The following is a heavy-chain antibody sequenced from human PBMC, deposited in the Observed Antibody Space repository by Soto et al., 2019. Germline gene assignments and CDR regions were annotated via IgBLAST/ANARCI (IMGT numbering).Heavy chain of an antibody. CDR3: AKDRPSGSRPYYYGMDV. CDR2: ISYDGSNK. D-gene: IGHD1-26*01. CDR1: GFTFSSYG. Sequence: QVQLVESGGGVVQPGRSLRLSCAASGFTFSSYGMHWVRQVPGKGLEWVAVISYDGSNKYYADSVKGRFTISRDNSKNTLYLQMNSLRAEDTAVYYCAKDRPSGSRPYYYGMDVWGKGTTVTVSS. J-gene: IGHJ6*04. V-gene: IGHV3-30*18.